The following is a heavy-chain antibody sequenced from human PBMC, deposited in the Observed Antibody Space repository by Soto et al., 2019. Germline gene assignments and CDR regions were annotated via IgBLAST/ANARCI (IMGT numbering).Heavy chain of an antibody. D-gene: IGHD3-10*01. CDR2: TIPVFNTA. J-gene: IGHJ3*02. CDR3: VRGVYGSGNYYTGPSAFDI. V-gene: IGHV1-69*06. Sequence: QVQLEQSGAEVKKPGSSVTVSCKASGGTLSDHGVAWLRQAPGQGLEWMGGTIPVFNTAKYAQKFQGRATVTADKFTNISYMELSSLRSEDTAFYFWVRGVYGSGNYYTGPSAFDIWGQGTVVIVSS. CDR1: GGTLSDHG.